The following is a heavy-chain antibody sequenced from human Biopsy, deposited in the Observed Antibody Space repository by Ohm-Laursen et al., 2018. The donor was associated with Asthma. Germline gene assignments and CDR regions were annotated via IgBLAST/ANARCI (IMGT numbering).Heavy chain of an antibody. CDR3: SRDFTIGSGSPFHF. Sequence: GSLRLSCSASGFDLLDYTMNWVRQAPGKGLEWVASISSLSRYIYHATSLRGRFTISRDNAKRSLYLQMDSLRGDDTAVYYCSRDFTIGSGSPFHFWGRGTLVTVSS. D-gene: IGHD3-10*01. CDR1: GFDLLDYT. V-gene: IGHV3-21*01. CDR2: ISSLSRYI. J-gene: IGHJ4*02.